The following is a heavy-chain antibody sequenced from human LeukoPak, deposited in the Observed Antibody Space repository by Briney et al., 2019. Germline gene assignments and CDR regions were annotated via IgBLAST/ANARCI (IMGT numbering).Heavy chain of an antibody. V-gene: IGHV1-18*01. CDR1: GYTFTSYG. CDR3: ARGGKDIVLMVYANWFDP. D-gene: IGHD2-8*01. J-gene: IGHJ5*02. CDR2: ISAYNGNT. Sequence: ASVKVSCKASGYTFTSYGISWVRQAPGQGLEWMGWISAYNGNTNYAQKHQGRVTMTTDTSTSTAYMELRSLRSEDTAVYYCARGGKDIVLMVYANWFDPWGQGTLVTVSS.